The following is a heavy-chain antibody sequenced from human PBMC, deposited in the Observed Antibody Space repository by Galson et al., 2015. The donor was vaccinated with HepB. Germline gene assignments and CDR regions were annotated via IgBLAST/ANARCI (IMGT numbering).Heavy chain of an antibody. D-gene: IGHD5-12*01. Sequence: SLRLSCAASGFTFNRFAMHWVRQPPGKGLEWVTIVSFDETKKYYADSVKGRFTISRDNSKNTLYLQMSSLRAEDTAMYFCVRSKGWLPFDHWGQGTLVTVSS. CDR2: VSFDETKK. J-gene: IGHJ4*02. CDR1: GFTFNRFA. V-gene: IGHV3-30-3*01. CDR3: VRSKGWLPFDH.